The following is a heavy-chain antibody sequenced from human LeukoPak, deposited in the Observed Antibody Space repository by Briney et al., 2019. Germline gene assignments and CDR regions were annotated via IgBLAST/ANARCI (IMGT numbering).Heavy chain of an antibody. J-gene: IGHJ4*02. D-gene: IGHD1-20*01. V-gene: IGHV1-18*01. CDR1: GGTFSNYA. CDR3: AREEGLTVDY. CDR2: ISAYNGNT. Sequence: ASVKVSCKASGGTFSNYAISWVRQAPGQGLEWMGWISAYNGNTNYAQKLQGRVTMTTDTSTSTAYMELRSLRSDDTAVYYCAREEGLTVDYWGQGTLVTVSS.